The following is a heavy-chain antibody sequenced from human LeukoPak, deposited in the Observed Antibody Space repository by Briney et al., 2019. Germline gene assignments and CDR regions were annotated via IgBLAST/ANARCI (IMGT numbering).Heavy chain of an antibody. CDR3: ARGDYGGDYFDY. Sequence: GGSLRLSCAVSGFSFSSYWMSWVRQAPGKGLEWVANIKEDGTEKYYVDSVKGRFTISRDNAKNSLYLQMNSLRAEDTAVYYCARGDYGGDYFDYWGQGTLVTVSS. CDR1: GFSFSSYW. J-gene: IGHJ4*02. CDR2: IKEDGTEK. D-gene: IGHD4-23*01. V-gene: IGHV3-7*05.